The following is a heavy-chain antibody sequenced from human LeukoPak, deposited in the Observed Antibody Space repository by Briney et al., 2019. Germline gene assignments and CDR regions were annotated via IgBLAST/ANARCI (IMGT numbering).Heavy chain of an antibody. D-gene: IGHD4-23*01. V-gene: IGHV3-74*01. J-gene: IGHJ4*02. CDR2: IASDGSST. CDR1: GFTFSSYW. Sequence: GGSLRLSCAASGFTFSSYWMNWVRQAPGKGLVWVSRIASDGSSTTYADSVKGRFSISRDNAKNTLYLQMNSLTVEDTAVYYCARGRPHGNDYWGQGTLVTVSS. CDR3: ARGRPHGNDY.